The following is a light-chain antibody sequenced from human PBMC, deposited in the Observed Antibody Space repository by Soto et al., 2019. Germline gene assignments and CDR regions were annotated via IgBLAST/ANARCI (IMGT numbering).Light chain of an antibody. CDR3: QQYNDWPPFT. J-gene: IGKJ3*01. CDR2: GAS. CDR1: QSVSTN. Sequence: EIVMTQSPATLSVSPGERATLSCRASQSVSTNLAWYRQKPGQAPRLLIYGASTRATGIPARFSGSGSWTEFPLTINSLQSEDFAVYYCQQYNDWPPFTFGPGTTVDI. V-gene: IGKV3-15*01.